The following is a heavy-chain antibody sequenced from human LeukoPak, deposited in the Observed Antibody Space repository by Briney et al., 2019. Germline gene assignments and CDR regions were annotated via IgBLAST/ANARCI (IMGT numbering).Heavy chain of an antibody. CDR1: GFTFSSYG. CDR2: ISYDGSNK. Sequence: PGRSLRLSCAASGFTFSSYGMHWVRQAPGKGLEWVAVISYDGSNKYYADSVKGRFTISRDNSKNTLYLQMNSLRAEDTAVYYCVTSQGSHAFDPWGQGTLVTVSS. CDR3: VTSQGSHAFDP. V-gene: IGHV3-30*03. D-gene: IGHD2-15*01. J-gene: IGHJ5*02.